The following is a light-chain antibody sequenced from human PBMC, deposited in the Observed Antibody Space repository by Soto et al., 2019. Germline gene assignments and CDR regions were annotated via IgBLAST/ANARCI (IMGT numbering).Light chain of an antibody. CDR3: QQYNSYPWT. CDR1: QSISSW. J-gene: IGKJ1*01. Sequence: DIHMTQSPSTLAASVGDRVTITCRASQSISSWLAWYQQKPGKDPKLLIDDASSLESGVPSRFSGSGSGTAFTLTISSLKPDDFETYYCQQYNSYPWTLGQGTQGEIK. CDR2: DAS. V-gene: IGKV1-5*01.